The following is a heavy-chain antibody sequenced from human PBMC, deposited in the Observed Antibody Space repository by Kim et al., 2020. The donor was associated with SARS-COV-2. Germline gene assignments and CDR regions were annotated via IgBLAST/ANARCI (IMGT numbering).Heavy chain of an antibody. Sequence: GESLKISCKGSGYSFTSYWIGWVRQMPGKGLEWMGIIYPGDSDTRYSPSFQGQVTISADKSISTAYLQWSSLKASDTAMYYCARRRDGFYSSSRQFDPWGQGTLVTVSS. J-gene: IGHJ5*02. CDR2: IYPGDSDT. D-gene: IGHD6-13*01. V-gene: IGHV5-51*01. CDR1: GYSFTSYW. CDR3: ARRRDGFYSSSRQFDP.